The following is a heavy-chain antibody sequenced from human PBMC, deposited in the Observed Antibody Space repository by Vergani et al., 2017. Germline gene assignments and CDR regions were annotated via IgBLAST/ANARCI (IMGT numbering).Heavy chain of an antibody. D-gene: IGHD1-26*01. CDR1: GGPISSYY. CDR2: IYYSGST. J-gene: IGHJ2*01. Sequence: QVQLQESGPGLVKPSETLSLTCTVSGGPISSYYWSWIRQPSGKGLEWIGYIYYSGSTNYNPSLKSRVTISVDTSKNQFSLKLSAVTAADTAVYYCARFRGGSSSSAWYFDLWGRGTLVTVSS. CDR3: ARFRGGSSSSAWYFDL. V-gene: IGHV4-59*01.